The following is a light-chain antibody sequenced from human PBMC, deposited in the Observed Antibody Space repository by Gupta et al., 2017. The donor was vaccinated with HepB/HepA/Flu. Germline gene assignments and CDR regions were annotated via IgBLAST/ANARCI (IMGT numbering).Light chain of an antibody. V-gene: IGLV2-8*01. CDR2: EVN. J-gene: IGLJ2*01. Sequence: QSALTQPLSASGSPSQSVTISCTGTSSDVGGYDYVSWYQQHTGKAPKLMIHEVNKRPSGVPDRFSGSKSGNTASLTVSGLQAEDEADYYCSSYAGSNNLIFGGGTRLTVL. CDR1: SSDVGGYDY. CDR3: SSYAGSNNLI.